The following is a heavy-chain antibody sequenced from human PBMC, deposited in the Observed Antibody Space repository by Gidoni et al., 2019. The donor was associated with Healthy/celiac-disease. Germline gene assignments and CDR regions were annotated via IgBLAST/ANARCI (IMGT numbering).Heavy chain of an antibody. CDR1: GFTFSSYA. J-gene: IGHJ4*02. CDR3: AKDQGGAVAGTDY. CDR2: ISGSGGST. V-gene: IGHV3-23*01. Sequence: EVQRLESGGGLVQHGGSLRLSCAASGFTFSSYAMSWVRQAPGKGLEWVSAISGSGGSTYYADSVKGRFTISRDNSKNTLYLQMNSLRAEDTAVYYCAKDQGGAVAGTDYWGQGTLVTVSS. D-gene: IGHD6-19*01.